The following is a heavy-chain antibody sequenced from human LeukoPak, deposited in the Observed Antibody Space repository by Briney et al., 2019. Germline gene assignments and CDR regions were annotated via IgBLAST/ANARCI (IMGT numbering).Heavy chain of an antibody. CDR3: ARGPFAKGLAAGTFDY. Sequence: SETLSPTCAVYGGSFSGYYWSWIRQPPGKGLEWIGEINHSGSTNYNPSLKSRVTISVDTSKNQFSLKLSSVTAADTAVYYCARGPFAKGLAAGTFDYWGQGTLVTVSS. D-gene: IGHD6-13*01. J-gene: IGHJ4*02. CDR1: GGSFSGYY. CDR2: INHSGST. V-gene: IGHV4-34*01.